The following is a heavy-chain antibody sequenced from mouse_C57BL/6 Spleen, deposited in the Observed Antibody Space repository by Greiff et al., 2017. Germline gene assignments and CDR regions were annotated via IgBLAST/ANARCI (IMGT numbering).Heavy chain of an antibody. CDR2: INPNNGGT. Sequence: EVQLQQSGPELVKPGASVKIPCKASGYTFTDYNMDWVKQSHGKSLEWIGDINPNNGGTIYNQKFKGKATLTVDKSSSTAYLELRSLTSEDTAVYYCARRDYYGSRGWFAYWGQGTLVTVSA. V-gene: IGHV1-18*01. CDR3: ARRDYYGSRGWFAY. CDR1: GYTFTDYN. J-gene: IGHJ3*01. D-gene: IGHD1-1*01.